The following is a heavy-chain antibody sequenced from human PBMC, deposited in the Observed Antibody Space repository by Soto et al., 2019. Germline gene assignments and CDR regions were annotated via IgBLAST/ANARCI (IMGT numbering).Heavy chain of an antibody. CDR1: GGSISSSSYY. Sequence: SETLSLTCTVSGGSISSSSYYWGWIRQPPGKGLEWIGSIYYSGSTYYNPSLKSRVTISVDTSKNQFSLKLRSEDTAVYYCARTLYDILTGSVYNWFDPWGQGTLVTVSS. CDR3: ARTLYDILTGSVYNWFDP. D-gene: IGHD3-9*01. V-gene: IGHV4-39*01. J-gene: IGHJ5*02. CDR2: IYYSGST.